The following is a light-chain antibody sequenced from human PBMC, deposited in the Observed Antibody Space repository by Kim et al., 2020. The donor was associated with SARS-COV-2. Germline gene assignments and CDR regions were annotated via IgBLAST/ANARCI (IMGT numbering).Light chain of an antibody. J-gene: IGKJ5*01. CDR2: GAS. V-gene: IGKV3-20*01. CDR3: QQYRYSPTT. CDR1: QSIGSSY. Sequence: EIVLTQSPGTLSLSPGERATLSCRASQSIGSSYLAWYQQKPGQAPRVLIFGASNRATAIPDRFSGSGSGTDFTLTISRLEPEDFAVYYCQQYRYSPTTFGQGTRLEIK.